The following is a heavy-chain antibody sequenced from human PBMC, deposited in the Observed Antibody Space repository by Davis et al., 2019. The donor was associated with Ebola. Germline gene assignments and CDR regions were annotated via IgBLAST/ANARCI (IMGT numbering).Heavy chain of an antibody. V-gene: IGHV3-23*01. CDR3: AKEASSNWTLDY. J-gene: IGHJ4*02. CDR2: ISGSGGST. Sequence: GESLKISCAASGFTFSSYAMSWVRQAPGKGLEWVSAISGSGGSTYYADSVKGRFTISRDNSKNTLYLQMNSLRAEDTAVYYCAKEASSNWTLDYWGQGTLVTVSS. CDR1: GFTFSSYA. D-gene: IGHD6-13*01.